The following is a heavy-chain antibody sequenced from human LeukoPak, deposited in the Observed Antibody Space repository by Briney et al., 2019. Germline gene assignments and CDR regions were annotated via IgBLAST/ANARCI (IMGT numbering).Heavy chain of an antibody. CDR1: GYTFTSYD. J-gene: IGHJ4*02. CDR3: AFSSLYYDILTGYYWPNYFDY. Sequence: ASVKVSCKASGYTFTSYDINWVRQATGQGLEWMGGIIPIFGTANYAQKFQGRVTITADESTSTAYMELSSLRSEDTAVYYCAFSSLYYDILTGYYWPNYFDYWGQGTLVTVSS. V-gene: IGHV1-69*13. CDR2: IIPIFGTA. D-gene: IGHD3-9*01.